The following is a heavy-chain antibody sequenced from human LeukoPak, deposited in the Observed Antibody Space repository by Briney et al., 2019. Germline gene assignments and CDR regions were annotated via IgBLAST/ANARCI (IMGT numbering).Heavy chain of an antibody. V-gene: IGHV5-51*01. Sequence: GESLKISCKVSGYSFTSYWIGWVRQVPGKGLEWMGIIWPGDSDTRYSPSFQGQVTISADKSIDTAYLQWGSLKASDTAMYYCARLGTGTTLDAFDIWGQGTMVTVSS. CDR3: ARLGTGTTLDAFDI. D-gene: IGHD1-1*01. CDR2: IWPGDSDT. CDR1: GYSFTSYW. J-gene: IGHJ3*02.